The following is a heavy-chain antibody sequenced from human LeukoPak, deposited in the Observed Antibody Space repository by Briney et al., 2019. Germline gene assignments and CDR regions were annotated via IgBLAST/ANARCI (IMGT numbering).Heavy chain of an antibody. CDR1: GDITHY. CDR2: IYYSGTT. Sequence: SETLSLTCAVSGDITHYWGWIRQPSGKGLEWIGSIYYSGTTYYNPSLKSRVTISVDTSKNQFSLKLSSVTAADTAVYYCAREFATSGPGPDWGQGTLVTVSS. CDR3: AREFATSGPGPD. J-gene: IGHJ4*02. V-gene: IGHV4-39*07. D-gene: IGHD3-10*01.